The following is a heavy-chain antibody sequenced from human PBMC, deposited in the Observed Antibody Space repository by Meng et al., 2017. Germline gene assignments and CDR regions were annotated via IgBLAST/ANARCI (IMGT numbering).Heavy chain of an antibody. Sequence: GQLVQSGGEVNKPGGSVQVSCQASGYTCTGYYMHWVRQAPGQGLEWMGRINPNSGGTNYAQKLQGRVTMTRDTSISTAYMELSRLRSDDTAVYYCARNRGVDVWGSYSEFDPWGQGTLVTVSS. V-gene: IGHV1-2*06. CDR2: INPNSGGT. CDR3: ARNRGVDVWGSYSEFDP. CDR1: GYTCTGYY. D-gene: IGHD3-16*01. J-gene: IGHJ5*02.